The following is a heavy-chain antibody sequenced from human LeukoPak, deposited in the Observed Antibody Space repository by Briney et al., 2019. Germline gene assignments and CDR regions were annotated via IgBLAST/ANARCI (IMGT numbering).Heavy chain of an antibody. CDR2: IKQDGSDK. CDR1: GFTFTTYW. CDR3: GRDQTPFY. Sequence: GGSLRLSCAASGFTFTTYWMTWVRQAPGKGLKWVANIKQDGSDKYYVDSVKGRFTISRDNARKSVYLQMNSLRAEDTAVYYCGRDQTPFYWGQGSLVTVSS. J-gene: IGHJ4*02. V-gene: IGHV3-7*01. D-gene: IGHD2-15*01.